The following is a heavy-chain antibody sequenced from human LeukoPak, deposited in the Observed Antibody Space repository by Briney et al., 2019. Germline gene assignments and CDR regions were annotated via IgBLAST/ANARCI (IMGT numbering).Heavy chain of an antibody. V-gene: IGHV4-59*01. CDR2: IFYSGST. CDR1: GGSISSYY. J-gene: IGHJ5*02. D-gene: IGHD3-10*01. CDR3: AREGSGTYWSWFDP. Sequence: SETLSLTCTVSGGSISSYYWSWIRQPPGKGLEWIGYIFYSGSTNYNPSLKNRVTISIDTSKNQFSLKLSSVTAADTAVYYCAREGSGTYWSWFDPWGQGTLVTVSS.